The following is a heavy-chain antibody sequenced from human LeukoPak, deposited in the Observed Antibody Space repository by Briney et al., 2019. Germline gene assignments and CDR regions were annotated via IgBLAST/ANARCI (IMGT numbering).Heavy chain of an antibody. Sequence: SETLSLTCTVSGGSISSYYWSWIRQPPGKGLEWIGYIYYSGSTNYNPPLKSRVTISVDTSKNQFSLKLSSVTAADTAVYYCAREGVEMATINYFDYWGQGTLVTVSS. J-gene: IGHJ4*02. CDR2: IYYSGST. CDR1: GGSISSYY. CDR3: AREGVEMATINYFDY. V-gene: IGHV4-59*01. D-gene: IGHD5-24*01.